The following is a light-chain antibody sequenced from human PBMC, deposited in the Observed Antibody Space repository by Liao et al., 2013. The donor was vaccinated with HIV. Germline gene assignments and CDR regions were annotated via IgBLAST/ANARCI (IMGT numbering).Light chain of an antibody. V-gene: IGLV3-25*03. CDR3: QSADSSATCPV. CDR2: QDT. Sequence: SYDLTQPPSVSVSPGQTATISCSGDKLEDKYASWYQQRPGQSPLLVIYQDTKRPSGIPERFSGSSSGTTVTLTISGVQAEDEADYYCQSADSSATCPVFGGGTKLTVL. CDR1: KLEDKY. J-gene: IGLJ3*02.